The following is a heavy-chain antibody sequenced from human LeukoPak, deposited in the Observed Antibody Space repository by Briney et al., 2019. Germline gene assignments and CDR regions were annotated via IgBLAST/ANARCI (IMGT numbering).Heavy chain of an antibody. CDR3: ARRGVSTYYYDSSGHYYAFDI. Sequence: SETLSLTCTVSGGSISSYYWSWIRQPPGKGLEWIGYIYYSGSTNYNPSLKSRVTISVDTSKNQFSLKLSSVTAADTAVYYCARRGVSTYYYDSSGHYYAFDIWGRGTMVTVSS. D-gene: IGHD3-22*01. CDR2: IYYSGST. V-gene: IGHV4-59*08. J-gene: IGHJ3*02. CDR1: GGSISSYY.